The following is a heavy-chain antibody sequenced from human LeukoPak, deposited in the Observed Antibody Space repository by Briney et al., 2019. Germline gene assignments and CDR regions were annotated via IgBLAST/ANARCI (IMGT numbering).Heavy chain of an antibody. Sequence: GGSLRLSCAASGFTFSSYSMNWVRQAPGKGLEWVSSISSSSYIYYADSVKGRFTISRDNAKNSLYLQMNSLRAEDTAVYFCARVAYYRVTADQITDAFDVWGHGTVVTVSS. D-gene: IGHD2-21*02. CDR1: GFTFSSYS. V-gene: IGHV3-21*01. J-gene: IGHJ3*01. CDR2: ISSSSYI. CDR3: ARVAYYRVTADQITDAFDV.